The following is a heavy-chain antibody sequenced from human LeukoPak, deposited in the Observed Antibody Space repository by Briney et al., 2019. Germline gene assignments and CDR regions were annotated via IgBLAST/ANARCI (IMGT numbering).Heavy chain of an antibody. CDR1: GFTFSSHE. J-gene: IGHJ4*02. D-gene: IGHD5-18*01. V-gene: IGHV3-48*03. CDR3: ARRGIQLWPHDDY. CDR2: ISNSGSAI. Sequence: GGSLRLSCAASGFTFSSHEMNWVHQAPGKGLEWFSYISNSGSAIYYADSVRGRFTISRDNAKNSLYLQMNSLRAEDTAVYYCARRGIQLWPHDDYWGQGTLVTVSS.